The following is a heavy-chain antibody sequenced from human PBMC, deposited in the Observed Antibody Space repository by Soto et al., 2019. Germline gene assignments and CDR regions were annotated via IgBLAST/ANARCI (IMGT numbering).Heavy chain of an antibody. Sequence: SQTLSRTRAISGDSVSSNSPTCNWVRQSPSRGPQWLGKTYYRTKWYNDYALSVKSRISINPDTSKNQFSLQLNSLTHEDTAVYYCASSAAGTLYNYYYGMDDWGQGTTVTVSS. CDR3: ASSAAGTLYNYYYGMDD. CDR2: TYYRTKWYN. J-gene: IGHJ6*02. CDR1: GDSVSSNSPT. V-gene: IGHV6-1*01. D-gene: IGHD6-13*01.